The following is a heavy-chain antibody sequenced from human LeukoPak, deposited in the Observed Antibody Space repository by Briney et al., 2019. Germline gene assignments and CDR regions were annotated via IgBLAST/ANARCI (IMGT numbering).Heavy chain of an antibody. V-gene: IGHV1-24*01. CDR3: ATDWTFELGYYFDY. J-gene: IGHJ4*02. D-gene: IGHD7-27*01. Sequence: ASVKVSCKVSGYTLTELSMHWVRQAPGKGLEWMGGFDPEDGETIYAQKFQGRVTMTEDTSTDTAYMELSSLRSEDTAVYCCATDWTFELGYYFDYWGQGTLVTVSS. CDR2: FDPEDGET. CDR1: GYTLTELS.